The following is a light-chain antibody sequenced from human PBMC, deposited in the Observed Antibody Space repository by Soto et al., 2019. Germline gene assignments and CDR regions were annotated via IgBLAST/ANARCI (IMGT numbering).Light chain of an antibody. Sequence: EILLTQSPATLSLSPGERATLSCRVSQSVSVNLAWYQQKPGQSPRLLIFGATTRATGVPARFSGTGSGTEFTLTISGLQSEDSAVYYCQQYNNWPPETFGQGTKVDIK. V-gene: IGKV3-15*01. CDR1: QSVSVN. CDR2: GAT. J-gene: IGKJ1*01. CDR3: QQYNNWPPET.